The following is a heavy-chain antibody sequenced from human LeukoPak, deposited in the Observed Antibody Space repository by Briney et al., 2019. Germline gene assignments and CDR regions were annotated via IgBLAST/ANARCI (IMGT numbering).Heavy chain of an antibody. CDR2: ISYDGSNK. CDR1: GFTFSSYA. J-gene: IGHJ4*02. D-gene: IGHD6-19*01. CDR3: ARSREWLVGYFDY. Sequence: GRSLRLSCAASGFTFSSYAMHWVRQAPGKGLEWVAVISYDGSNKYYADSVEGRFTISRDNSKNTLYLQMNSLRAEDTAVYYCARSREWLVGYFDYWGQGTLVTVSS. V-gene: IGHV3-30-3*01.